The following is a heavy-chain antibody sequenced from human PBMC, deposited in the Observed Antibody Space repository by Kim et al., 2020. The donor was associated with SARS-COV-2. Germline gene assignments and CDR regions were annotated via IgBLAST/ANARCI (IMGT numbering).Heavy chain of an antibody. CDR2: IYPGDSDT. J-gene: IGHJ3*02. Sequence: GESLKISCKGSGYSFTSYWIGWVRQMPGKGLEWMGVIYPGDSDTRYSPSFKGQVTISADKSISTAYLQWSSLKASDTAMYYCARSLTTVPSAGAFDIWGQGTMVTVSS. D-gene: IGHD4-17*01. CDR3: ARSLTTVPSAGAFDI. V-gene: IGHV5-51*01. CDR1: GYSFTSYW.